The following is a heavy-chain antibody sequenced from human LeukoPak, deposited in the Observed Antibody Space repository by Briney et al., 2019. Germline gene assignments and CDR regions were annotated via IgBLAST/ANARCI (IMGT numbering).Heavy chain of an antibody. J-gene: IGHJ4*02. D-gene: IGHD2-2*02. CDR2: INPSGGST. CDR3: ARDRAATAIPEYYFDY. CDR1: GYTFTSYY. Sequence: ASVKVSCKASGYTFTSYYMHWVRQAPGQGLEWMGIINPSGGSTSYAQKFQGRVTMTRDTSTSTVYMELSSLRSEDTAVYYCARDRAATAIPEYYFDYWGQGTLATVSS. V-gene: IGHV1-46*01.